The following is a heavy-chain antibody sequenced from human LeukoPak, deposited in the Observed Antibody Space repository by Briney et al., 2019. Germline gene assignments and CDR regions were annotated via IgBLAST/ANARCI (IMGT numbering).Heavy chain of an antibody. CDR2: IYHSGST. V-gene: IGHV4-38-2*02. CDR3: ARSMSNSYGTGTTFDY. J-gene: IGHJ4*02. CDR1: GYSISSGYY. D-gene: IGHD5-18*01. Sequence: SETLSLTCTVSGYSISSGYYWGWIRQPPGKGLEWIGSIYHSGSTYYNPSLKSRVTISVDTSKNQFSLKLSSVTAADTAVYYCARSMSNSYGTGTTFDYWGQGTLVTVSS.